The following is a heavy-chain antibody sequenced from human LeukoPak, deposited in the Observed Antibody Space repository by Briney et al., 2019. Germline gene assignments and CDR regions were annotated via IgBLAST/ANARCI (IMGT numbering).Heavy chain of an antibody. CDR3: ARRDVAVPGAIVAFDI. Sequence: GESLKISCKGAGYSFTTYWIGWVRQMPGKGLEGMGMINPGDSDATYSPSLQGQLTISVDKSISTAYLQWNSLKGSDTAMYYCARRDVAVPGAIVAFDIWGQGTMVNVSS. D-gene: IGHD2-2*01. CDR2: INPGDSDA. J-gene: IGHJ3*02. CDR1: GYSFTTYW. V-gene: IGHV5-51*01.